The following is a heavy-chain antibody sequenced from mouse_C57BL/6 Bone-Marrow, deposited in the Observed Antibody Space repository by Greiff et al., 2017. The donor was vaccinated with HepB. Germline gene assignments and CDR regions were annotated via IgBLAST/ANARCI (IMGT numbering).Heavy chain of an antibody. D-gene: IGHD1-1*01. CDR2: IYPSDSET. Sequence: SSFHLSFNSSFYTFTIYWMDWVKQRPGQGLEWIGNIYPSDSETHYNQKFKDKATLTVDKSSSTAYMQLSSLTSEDSAVYYCARAITTVVAGDYFDYWGQGTTLTVSS. V-gene: IGHV1-61*01. J-gene: IGHJ2*01. CDR3: ARAITTVVAGDYFDY. CDR1: FYTFTIYW.